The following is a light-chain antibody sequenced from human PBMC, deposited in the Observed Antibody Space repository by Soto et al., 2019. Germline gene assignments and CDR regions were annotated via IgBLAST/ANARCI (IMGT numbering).Light chain of an antibody. J-gene: IGKJ1*01. CDR3: QQCAHSPLT. V-gene: IGKV3-20*01. CDR1: QTVSKNY. CDR2: DAF. Sequence: EIVLTQSPGTLSLSPGERATLSCRASQTVSKNYLAWYQQKPGQAPRLLIYDAFSRATDIPDRFSGSGSGTDFTLTITRLEPEDFAVYYCQQCAHSPLTFGQGTKVEMK.